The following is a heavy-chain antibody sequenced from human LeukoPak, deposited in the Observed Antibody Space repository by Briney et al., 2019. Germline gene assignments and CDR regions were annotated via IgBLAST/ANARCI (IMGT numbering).Heavy chain of an antibody. J-gene: IGHJ4*02. Sequence: GGSLKLSCATSGFTFNNYNMNWVRQAPGRALEWVSSITSSGTYIFYADSVKGRFTISRDNAKNSLYLQMNSLGPEDTAVYSCARVNDYDSGSLYRPIDYWGQGTLVTVSS. CDR2: ITSSGTYI. CDR1: GFTFNNYN. D-gene: IGHD3-10*01. V-gene: IGHV3-21*01. CDR3: ARVNDYDSGSLYRPIDY.